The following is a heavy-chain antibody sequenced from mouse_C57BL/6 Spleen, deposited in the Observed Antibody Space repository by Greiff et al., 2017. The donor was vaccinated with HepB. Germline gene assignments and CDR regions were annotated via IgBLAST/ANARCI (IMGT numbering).Heavy chain of an antibody. CDR2: IDPENGDT. V-gene: IGHV14-4*01. CDR1: GFNIKDDY. CDR3: TRGPTGYFDV. Sequence: VQLQQPGAELVRPGASVKLSCTASGFNIKDDYMHWVKQRPEQGLEWIGWIDPENGDTEYASKFQGKATITADTSSNTAYLQLSSLTSEDTAVYYCTRGPTGYFDVWGTGTTVTVSS. J-gene: IGHJ1*03.